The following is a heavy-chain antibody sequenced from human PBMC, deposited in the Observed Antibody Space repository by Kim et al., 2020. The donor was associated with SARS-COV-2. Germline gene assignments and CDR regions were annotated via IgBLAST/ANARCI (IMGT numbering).Heavy chain of an antibody. D-gene: IGHD6-13*01. CDR1: GFTFSSYW. CDR2: INGDGSST. Sequence: GGSLRLSCAASGFTFSSYWMHWVRQTPGEGLVWVSRINGDGSSTTYADSVKGRFTISRDNARNTLYLQMNSLRAEDTAVYYCARVSSSCLAYWGQGTLVTVSS. V-gene: IGHV3-74*01. CDR3: ARVSSSCLAY. J-gene: IGHJ4*02.